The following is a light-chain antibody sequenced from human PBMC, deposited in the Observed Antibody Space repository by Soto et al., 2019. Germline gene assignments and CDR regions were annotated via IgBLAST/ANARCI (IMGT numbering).Light chain of an antibody. CDR3: QTWGTGMGV. Sequence: CTLSSGHSSYAIAWHQQQPEKGPRYLMKLNSDGSHSKGDGIPDRFSGSSSGAERYLTISSLQSEDEADYYCQTWGTGMGVFGTGTKLTVL. CDR1: SGHSSYA. CDR2: LNSDGSH. V-gene: IGLV4-69*01. J-gene: IGLJ1*01.